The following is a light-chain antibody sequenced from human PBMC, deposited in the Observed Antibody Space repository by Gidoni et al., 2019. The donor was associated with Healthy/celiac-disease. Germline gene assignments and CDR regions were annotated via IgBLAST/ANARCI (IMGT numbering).Light chain of an antibody. V-gene: IGKV3-11*01. CDR2: DAS. Sequence: EIVFTQSPATLSLSPGERANLSCRASQSVSSYLAWYQQKPGQAPRLLIYDASNRATGIPARFSGSGSGTDFTLTISSLEPEDFAVYYCQQRSNWPRLTFGGGTKVEIK. CDR3: QQRSNWPRLT. J-gene: IGKJ4*01. CDR1: QSVSSY.